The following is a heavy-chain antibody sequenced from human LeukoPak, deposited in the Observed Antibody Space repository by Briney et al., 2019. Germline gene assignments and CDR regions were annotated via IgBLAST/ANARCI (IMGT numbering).Heavy chain of an antibody. J-gene: IGHJ3*01. Sequence: GGSLRLSCAASGSPFRDYYMSWVRQAPGKGLEWLSYISSSDTYTYYADSVRGRFSISRDNANNSLFLHMNSLRAEDTAVYYCAISRGFHLMDSSPVWGQGTMVIVSS. V-gene: IGHV3-11*03. D-gene: IGHD3-10*01. CDR3: AISRGFHLMDSSPV. CDR2: ISSSDTYT. CDR1: GSPFRDYY.